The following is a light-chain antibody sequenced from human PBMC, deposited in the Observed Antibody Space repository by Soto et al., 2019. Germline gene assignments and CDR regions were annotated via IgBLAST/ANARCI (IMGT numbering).Light chain of an antibody. V-gene: IGKV3-20*01. CDR1: QSVSSRY. CDR2: GAS. CDR3: HQHGSSPPFT. J-gene: IGKJ2*01. Sequence: EIVLTQSPGTLSLSPGERVTLSCRASQSVSSRYLAWYQEKPGQAPRLLIHGASSRATGIPDRFSGSGSGTDFSLTINGLEPEDFAVYYCHQHGSSPPFTFGQGTKLEIK.